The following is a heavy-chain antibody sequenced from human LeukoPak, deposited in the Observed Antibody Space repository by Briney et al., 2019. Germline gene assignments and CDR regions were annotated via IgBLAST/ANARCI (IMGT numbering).Heavy chain of an antibody. V-gene: IGHV4-34*01. CDR1: GGSFSGYY. D-gene: IGHD2-2*01. J-gene: IGHJ5*02. Sequence: TSETLSLTCAVYGGSFSGYYWSWIRQPPGKGLEWIGEINHSGSTNYNPSLKSRVTISVDTSKNQFSLKLSSVTAADTAVYDCARVVVPAAHNWFDPWGQGTLVTVSS. CDR2: INHSGST. CDR3: ARVVVPAAHNWFDP.